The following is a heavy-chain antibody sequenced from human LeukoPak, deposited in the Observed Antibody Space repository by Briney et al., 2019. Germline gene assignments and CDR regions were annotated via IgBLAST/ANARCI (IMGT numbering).Heavy chain of an antibody. CDR3: ARQDSSAWGRVDY. Sequence: KSSETLSLTCTVSGGSISSSTYYWGWIRQPPGKGLEWIGSLFYSGITYYNPSLRSRVTISVDTSKNQFSLKLSSVTAVDTAVYYCARQDSSAWGRVDYWGQGILVTVSA. J-gene: IGHJ4*02. CDR1: GGSISSSTYY. CDR2: LFYSGIT. D-gene: IGHD6-25*01. V-gene: IGHV4-39*01.